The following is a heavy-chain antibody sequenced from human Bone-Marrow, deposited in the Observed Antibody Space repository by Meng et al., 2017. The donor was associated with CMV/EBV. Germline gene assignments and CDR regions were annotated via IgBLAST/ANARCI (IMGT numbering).Heavy chain of an antibody. J-gene: IGHJ6*02. CDR3: ARTLEGSWGGMDV. V-gene: IGHV4-4*02. Sequence: SCAASGFTFSSYWMSWVRQSPGKGLEWIGETYHTGTTNYKPSLKSRVTISLDKSKNHLSLKLSSVTAADTAVYYCARTLEGSWGGMDVWGQGTTVTVSS. CDR1: GFTFSSYW. D-gene: IGHD6-13*01. CDR2: TYHTGTT.